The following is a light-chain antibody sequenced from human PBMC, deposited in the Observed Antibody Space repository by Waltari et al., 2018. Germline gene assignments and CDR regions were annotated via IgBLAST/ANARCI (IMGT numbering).Light chain of an antibody. V-gene: IGKV3-20*01. CDR2: ATS. Sequence: EIVLTQSPGTLSLSPGERATLSCRASQSVSSSYLAWYQQKPGQAPRLLIYATSSRATSIPDRFSGSGSGTDFTLTISRLEPEDFAVYFCHQYGGPPWTFGQGTKVEIK. J-gene: IGKJ1*01. CDR1: QSVSSSY. CDR3: HQYGGPPWT.